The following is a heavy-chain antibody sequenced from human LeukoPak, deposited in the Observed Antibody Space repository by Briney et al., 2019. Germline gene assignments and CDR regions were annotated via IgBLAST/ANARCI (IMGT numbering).Heavy chain of an antibody. CDR2: IYYSGST. V-gene: IGHV4-30-4*02. J-gene: IGHJ4*02. Sequence: SETLSLTCTVSGGSISSGDYYWSWIRQPPGKGLEWIGYIYYSGSTYYNPSLKSRVTMSVDTSKNQFSLKLSSVTPADTAVYYCARDQGSSSWYVIWGQGTLVTVSS. CDR3: ARDQGSSSWYVI. CDR1: GGSISSGDYY. D-gene: IGHD6-13*01.